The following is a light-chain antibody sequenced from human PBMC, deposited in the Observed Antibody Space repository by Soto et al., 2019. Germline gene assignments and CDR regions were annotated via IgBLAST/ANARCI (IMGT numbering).Light chain of an antibody. Sequence: DIQMTRSPSTLSASVGDRVTITCRASQSISSWLAWYQQKPGKAPKLLIYKASSLESGVPSRFSGSGSGTEFTLTISSLQPDDFATYYCQRYNSLYTFGQGTKLEIK. V-gene: IGKV1-5*03. J-gene: IGKJ2*01. CDR2: KAS. CDR3: QRYNSLYT. CDR1: QSISSW.